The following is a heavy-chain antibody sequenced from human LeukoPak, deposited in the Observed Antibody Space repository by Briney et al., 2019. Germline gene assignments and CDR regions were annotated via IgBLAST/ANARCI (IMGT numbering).Heavy chain of an antibody. CDR1: GDSISSYY. J-gene: IGHJ5*02. CDR2: IYYSGST. Sequence: SETLSLTCTVSGDSISSYYWSWIRQPPGKGLEWIGYIYYSGSTNYNPSLKSRVTISINTSKNQFSLKVTSVTASDTAMYYCVRDRVSPGLSNWFDPWGQGTLVTVSS. CDR3: VRDRVSPGLSNWFDP. D-gene: IGHD2-2*01. V-gene: IGHV4-59*12.